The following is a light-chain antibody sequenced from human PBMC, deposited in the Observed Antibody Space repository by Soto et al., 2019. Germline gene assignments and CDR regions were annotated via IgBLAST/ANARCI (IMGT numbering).Light chain of an antibody. V-gene: IGKV3-20*01. CDR2: GVS. J-gene: IGKJ1*01. Sequence: EIVLTQSPGTLSLSPGERATLSCRASQSISTSYLAWYQQKPGQAPRLLIYGVSSRATGVPVSFSGSGSGTDFTLTISRLEPEDFAVYYCQQYVSAPITFGQGTKVDIK. CDR1: QSISTSY. CDR3: QQYVSAPIT.